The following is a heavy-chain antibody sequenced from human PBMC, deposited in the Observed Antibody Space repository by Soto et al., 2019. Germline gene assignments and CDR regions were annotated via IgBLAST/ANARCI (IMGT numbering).Heavy chain of an antibody. CDR3: AKTHPDTAMELYYFDY. CDR1: GFTFSSYA. J-gene: IGHJ4*02. V-gene: IGHV3-23*01. Sequence: EVQLLESGGGLVQPGGSLRLSCAASGFTFSSYAMSWVRQAPGKGLEWVSAISGSGGSTYYADSVKGRFTISRDNSKNALYLQMNSRRAEDTAVYYCAKTHPDTAMELYYFDYWGQGTLVTVSS. D-gene: IGHD5-18*01. CDR2: ISGSGGST.